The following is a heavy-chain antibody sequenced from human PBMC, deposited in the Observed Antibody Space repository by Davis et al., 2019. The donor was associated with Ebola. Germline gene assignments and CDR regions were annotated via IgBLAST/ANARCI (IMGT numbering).Heavy chain of an antibody. Sequence: SETLSLTCTVSGASITSNSYYWGWIRQPPGKGLEWIGSIYYSGSTYYNPSLKSRVTISVDTSKNQFSLKLSSVTAANTAVYYCARLRRDAFDIWGQGTMVTVSS. V-gene: IGHV4-39*01. CDR2: IYYSGST. CDR3: ARLRRDAFDI. J-gene: IGHJ3*02. CDR1: GASITSNSYY.